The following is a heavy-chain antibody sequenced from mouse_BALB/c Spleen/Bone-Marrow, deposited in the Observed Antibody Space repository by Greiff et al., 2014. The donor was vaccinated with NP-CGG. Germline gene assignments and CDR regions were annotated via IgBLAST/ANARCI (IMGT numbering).Heavy chain of an antibody. D-gene: IGHD1-1*01. CDR2: INTYSGNT. V-gene: IGHV1-67*01. CDR1: GYTFTDYA. J-gene: IGHJ3*01. CDR3: AREGYASTAWFAY. Sequence: QVQLQQPGPEPVRPGVSVKSSCKGSGYTFTDYAMHWVKQSHAKSLEWIGVINTYSGNTNYNQNFKGKATMTVDKSSSTAFMELARLTYEDSAIYYGAREGYASTAWFAYWGQGTLVTVSA.